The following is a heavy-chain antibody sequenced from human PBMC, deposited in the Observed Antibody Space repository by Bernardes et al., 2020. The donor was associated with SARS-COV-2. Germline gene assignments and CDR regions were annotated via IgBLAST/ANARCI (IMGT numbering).Heavy chain of an antibody. D-gene: IGHD4-4*01. V-gene: IGHV3-64*02. J-gene: IGHJ4*02. CDR1: GFTFSSYA. CDR3: ARGTVTGKFDY. Sequence: GGSLRLSCAASGFTFSSYAMHWVRQAPGKGLEYVSAISSNGGSTYYADSVKGRFTISRDNSKNTLYLQMGSLRAEDMAVYYCARGTVTGKFDYWGQGTLVTVSS. CDR2: ISSNGGST.